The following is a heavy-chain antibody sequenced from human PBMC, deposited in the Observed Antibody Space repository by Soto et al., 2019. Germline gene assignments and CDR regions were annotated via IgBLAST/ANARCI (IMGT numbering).Heavy chain of an antibody. CDR1: GYTFTSYD. D-gene: IGHD3-10*01. V-gene: IGHV1-8*01. Sequence: QVQLVQSGAEVKKPGASVKVSCKASGYTFTSYDINWVRQATGQGLEWMGWMNPNSGNTGYAQKFQGGVTMTRNTSISTAYMELSSLRSEDTAVYYCARWGPVRAQGGRNNWFDPWGQGTLVTVSS. J-gene: IGHJ5*02. CDR2: MNPNSGNT. CDR3: ARWGPVRAQGGRNNWFDP.